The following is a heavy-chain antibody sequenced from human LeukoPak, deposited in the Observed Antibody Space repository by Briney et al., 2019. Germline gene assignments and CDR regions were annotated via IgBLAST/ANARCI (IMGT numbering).Heavy chain of an antibody. Sequence: GGSLRLSCAASGFTFSSYSMNWVRQAPGKGLEWVSSISSSSSYIYYADSVKGRFTISRDNAKNSLYLQMNSLRAEDTAVYYCARDRSSSWYSFPFDYWGQGTLVTVSS. D-gene: IGHD6-13*01. J-gene: IGHJ4*02. CDR3: ARDRSSSWYSFPFDY. CDR1: GFTFSSYS. CDR2: ISSSSSYI. V-gene: IGHV3-21*01.